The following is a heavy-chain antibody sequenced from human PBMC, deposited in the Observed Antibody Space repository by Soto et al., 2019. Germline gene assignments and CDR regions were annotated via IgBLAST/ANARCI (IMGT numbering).Heavy chain of an antibody. J-gene: IGHJ4*02. CDR2: FNGTNSNT. V-gene: IGHV3-23*01. CDR3: AKGQKWELPLDS. D-gene: IGHD1-26*01. Sequence: PGGSLRLSCAASGFTFSSYAMSWVRQAPGKGLEWVSSFNGTNSNTYYAASVKGRFTISRDNSKNTLYLQMNSLRVEDTAVYHCAKGQKWELPLDSWGQGTQVTVSS. CDR1: GFTFSSYA.